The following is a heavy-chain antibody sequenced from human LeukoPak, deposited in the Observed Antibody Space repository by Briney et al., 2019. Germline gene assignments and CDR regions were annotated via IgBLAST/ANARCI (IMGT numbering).Heavy chain of an antibody. CDR3: ASAAGTYYYYGMDV. CDR1: GFTFSSYA. Sequence: PGGSLRLSCAASGFTFSSYAMSWVRQAPGKGLEWVSAISGSGGSTYYADSVKGRFTISRDNPKNTLHLQMNSLRAEDTAVYYCASAAGTYYYYGMDVWGQGTTVTVSS. V-gene: IGHV3-23*01. J-gene: IGHJ6*02. CDR2: ISGSGGST. D-gene: IGHD6-13*01.